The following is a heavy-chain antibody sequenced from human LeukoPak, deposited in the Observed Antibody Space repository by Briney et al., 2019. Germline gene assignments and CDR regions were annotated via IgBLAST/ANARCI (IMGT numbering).Heavy chain of an antibody. CDR1: GYTFTGYY. CDR2: INPNSGGT. V-gene: IGHV1-2*02. Sequence: ASVKVSCKASGYTFTGYYMHWVRQAPGQGLEWMGWINPNSGGTNYAQKFQGRVTTTRDTSISTAYMELSRLRSDDTAVYYCARGTRLGYCSSTSCLYYFDYWGQGTLVTVSS. D-gene: IGHD2-2*01. J-gene: IGHJ4*02. CDR3: ARGTRLGYCSSTSCLYYFDY.